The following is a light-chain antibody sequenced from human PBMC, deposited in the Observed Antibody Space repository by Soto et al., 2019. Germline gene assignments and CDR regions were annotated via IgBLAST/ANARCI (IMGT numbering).Light chain of an antibody. CDR3: QQSYRTPYN. CDR2: AAS. CDR1: ANIRNY. J-gene: IGKJ2*01. Sequence: DIQMTQSPSSLSASVGDRVTIACRASANIRNYLNWYQHKPGKAPKLLIYAASSLQNGLPSRFSRSGSGTDFTLTISSLQPDELATYDCQQSYRTPYNFGQGAKLEI. V-gene: IGKV1-39*01.